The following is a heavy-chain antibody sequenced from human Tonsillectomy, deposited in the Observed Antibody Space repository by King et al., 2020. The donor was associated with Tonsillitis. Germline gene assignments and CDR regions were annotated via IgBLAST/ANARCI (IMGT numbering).Heavy chain of an antibody. D-gene: IGHD1-26*01. CDR2: MCYSGTC. V-gene: IGHV4-39*01. Sequence: QLQESGPGVVKPSETLSLTCTVSGGSVSSMDHYWAGIGQPPGKGLEWVGSMCYSGTCFYIPSLNSRITLSGGTSETRFSLRLSSVTAADTAVYFCARYVSGSFDYWGQGALVTVSS. CDR1: GGSVSSMDHY. J-gene: IGHJ4*02. CDR3: ARYVSGSFDY.